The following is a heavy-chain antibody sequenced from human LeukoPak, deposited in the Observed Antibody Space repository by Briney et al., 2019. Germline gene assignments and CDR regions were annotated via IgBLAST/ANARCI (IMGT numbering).Heavy chain of an antibody. CDR3: AKYAGTDAEYFQH. CDR2: ISGSGGTT. J-gene: IGHJ1*01. CDR1: GFTFSSYA. V-gene: IGHV3-23*01. D-gene: IGHD1-1*01. Sequence: PGGSLRLSCAASGFTFSSYAMSWVRQVPGKGLEWVSSISGSGGTTYYADFVKGRSTISRDNSKNTLYLEMNSLRAEDTAVYYCAKYAGTDAEYFQHWGQGTLVTVSS.